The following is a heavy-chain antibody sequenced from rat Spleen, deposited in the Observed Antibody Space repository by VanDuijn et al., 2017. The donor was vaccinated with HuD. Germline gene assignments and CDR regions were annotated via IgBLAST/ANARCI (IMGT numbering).Heavy chain of an antibody. CDR3: TRSRGYPGVPFDY. CDR2: MWSGGRT. D-gene: IGHD1-4*01. CDR1: GFSLTDYN. J-gene: IGHJ2*01. V-gene: IGHV2S63*01. Sequence: EVQLKESGPGLVQPSQTLSLTCTVSGFSLTDYNIHWVRQRPGKGLEWMGIMWSGGRTAYNSALKSRLSISRDTSKSQVFLKMNSLQTEDTAIYYCTRSRGYPGVPFDYWGQGVMVTVSS.